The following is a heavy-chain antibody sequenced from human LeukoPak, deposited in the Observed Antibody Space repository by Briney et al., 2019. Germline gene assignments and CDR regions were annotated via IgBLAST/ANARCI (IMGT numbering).Heavy chain of an antibody. CDR1: GGSISSYY. J-gene: IGHJ4*02. D-gene: IGHD2-21*01. CDR2: IYYSGST. CDR3: ASVRDSGVPHLDF. Sequence: SESLSLTRTVSGGSISSYYWSWIRQPPGKGLECIGYIYYSGSTNYNPSLKSRLTISVDTSKNLFSLKLSSVTAADTAVYYCASVRDSGVPHLDFWGEGTLLSVSS. V-gene: IGHV4-59*01.